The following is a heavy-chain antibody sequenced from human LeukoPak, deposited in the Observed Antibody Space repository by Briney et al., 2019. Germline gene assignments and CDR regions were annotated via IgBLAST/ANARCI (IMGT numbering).Heavy chain of an antibody. Sequence: PGGSLRLSCAASGFTFSSYSMNWVRRAPGKGLEWVSSISSSSSYIYYADSVKGRFTISRDNAKNSLYLQMNSLRAEDTAVYYCASAYGDYRYYFDYWGQGTLVTVSS. CDR3: ASAYGDYRYYFDY. V-gene: IGHV3-21*01. J-gene: IGHJ4*02. CDR2: ISSSSSYI. CDR1: GFTFSSYS. D-gene: IGHD4-17*01.